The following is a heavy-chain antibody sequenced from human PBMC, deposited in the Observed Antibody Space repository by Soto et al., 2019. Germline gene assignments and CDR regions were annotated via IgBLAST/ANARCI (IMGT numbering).Heavy chain of an antibody. CDR2: ISGSGGST. V-gene: IGHV3-23*01. D-gene: IGHD6-19*01. CDR1: GFTFSSYA. Sequence: GGSLRLSCAASGFTFSSYAMSWVRQAPGKGLEWVSDISGSGGSTYYADSVKGRFTISRDNSKNTLYLQMNSLRAEDTAVYYCAKVEKQWLVFDYWGQGTLVTVSS. J-gene: IGHJ4*02. CDR3: AKVEKQWLVFDY.